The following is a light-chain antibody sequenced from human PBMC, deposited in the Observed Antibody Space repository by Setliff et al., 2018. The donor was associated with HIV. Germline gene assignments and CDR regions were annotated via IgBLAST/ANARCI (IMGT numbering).Light chain of an antibody. CDR3: SSYTFSSTPYV. J-gene: IGLJ1*01. CDR1: SSDVGGYNY. Sequence: QSALTQPASVSGYPGQAITISCTGTSSDVGGYNYVSWYQQHPGKAPKLMIFEVSNRPSGVSNRFSGSKSGNTDSLTISGLQAEDEADYYCSSYTFSSTPYVFGTGTNVTVL. CDR2: EVS. V-gene: IGLV2-14*01.